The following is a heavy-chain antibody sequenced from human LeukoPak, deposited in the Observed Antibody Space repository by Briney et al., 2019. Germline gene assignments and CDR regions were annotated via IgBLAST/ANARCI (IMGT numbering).Heavy chain of an antibody. CDR3: ARDLLGGRVPFDY. J-gene: IGHJ4*02. CDR2: INPSGGST. CDR1: GYTFTSYY. V-gene: IGHV1-46*01. Sequence: ASMKVSCKASGYTFTSYYMHWVRQAPGQGLEWMGIINPSGGSTSYAQKFQGRVTMTRDMSTSTVYMELSSLRSEDTAVYYCARDLLGGRVPFDYWGQGTLVTVSS. D-gene: IGHD3-16*01.